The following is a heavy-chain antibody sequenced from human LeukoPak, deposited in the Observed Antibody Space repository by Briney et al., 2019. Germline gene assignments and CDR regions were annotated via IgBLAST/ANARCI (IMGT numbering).Heavy chain of an antibody. J-gene: IGHJ4*02. Sequence: GGSLRLSCEASGFTCSSYGMHWVRQAPGKGLEWMAVISYDGSNKYYADSVKGRFTISRDNSKNTLYLQMNSLRAEDTAVYYCAKDFQSGGEIDYWGQGTLVTVSS. D-gene: IGHD2-21*01. V-gene: IGHV3-30*18. CDR2: ISYDGSNK. CDR1: GFTCSSYG. CDR3: AKDFQSGGEIDY.